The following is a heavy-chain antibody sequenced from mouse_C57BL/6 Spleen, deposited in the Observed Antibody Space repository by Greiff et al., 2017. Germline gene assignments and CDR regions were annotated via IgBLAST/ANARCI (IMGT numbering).Heavy chain of an antibody. Sequence: VQLQQSGPELVKPGASVKISCKASGYAFRSSWMNWVKQRPGKGLEWIGRIYPGDGDTNYNGKFKGKATLTADKSSSTAYMQLSSLTSEDSAVYFCARSGSNFHYYAMDYWGQGTSVTVSS. CDR1: GYAFRSSW. J-gene: IGHJ4*01. D-gene: IGHD2-5*01. CDR3: ARSGSNFHYYAMDY. V-gene: IGHV1-82*01. CDR2: IYPGDGDT.